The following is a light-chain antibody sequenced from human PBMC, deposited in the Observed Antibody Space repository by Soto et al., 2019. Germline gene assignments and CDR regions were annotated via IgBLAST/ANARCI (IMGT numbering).Light chain of an antibody. J-gene: IGLJ3*02. CDR3: SSFTSSSTWV. Sequence: QSALTQPASVSGSPGQSITISCTGTSSDIGRYDYVSWFQQHPGRAPKLLIYEVINRPSGVSIRFSGSKSGSTASLTISGLQAEDAADFYCSSFTSSSTWVFGGGTKLTVL. CDR1: SSDIGRYDY. CDR2: EVI. V-gene: IGLV2-14*01.